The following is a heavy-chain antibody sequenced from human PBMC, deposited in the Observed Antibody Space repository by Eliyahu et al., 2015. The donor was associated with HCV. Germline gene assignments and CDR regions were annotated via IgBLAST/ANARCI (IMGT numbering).Heavy chain of an antibody. CDR3: ARDLGEYYFDY. V-gene: IGHV1-2*02. CDR1: GYTFTNYY. D-gene: IGHD3-10*01. Sequence: QVQLVQSGXEVKXPGASVKVSCKASGYTFTNYYVHWVRQAPGQGLEWMGWINPVXXGTKYAQKFQGRVTMARETSISTACMELSRLRSDDTAVFYCARDLGEYYFDYWGQGSLVTVSS. CDR2: INPVXXGT. J-gene: IGHJ4*02.